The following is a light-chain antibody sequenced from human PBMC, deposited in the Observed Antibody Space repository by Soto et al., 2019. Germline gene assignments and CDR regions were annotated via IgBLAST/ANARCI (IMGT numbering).Light chain of an antibody. CDR1: QTISSW. CDR3: QQCKSYPLT. V-gene: IGKV1-5*03. Sequence: DIQMTQSPSTLSGSVGDRVTVTCRASQTISSWLAWYQQKPGKAPKLLIYKASTLKSGVPSRFSGSGSGTDFTLTITSLQPDDFATYYCQQCKSYPLTFGGGTKVDIK. J-gene: IGKJ4*01. CDR2: KAS.